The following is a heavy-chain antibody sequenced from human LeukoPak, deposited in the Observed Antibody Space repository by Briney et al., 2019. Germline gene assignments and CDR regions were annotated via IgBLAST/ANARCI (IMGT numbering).Heavy chain of an antibody. J-gene: IGHJ4*02. CDR1: GGTFSSYA. D-gene: IGHD6-19*01. Sequence: ASVKVSCKASGGTFSSYAISWVRQAPGQGLEWMGGITPMFGTANYAQKFQGRVTITADESTSTAYMELSSLRSEDTAVYYCARVFSSGWPYFDYWGQGTLVTVSS. V-gene: IGHV1-69*13. CDR2: ITPMFGTA. CDR3: ARVFSSGWPYFDY.